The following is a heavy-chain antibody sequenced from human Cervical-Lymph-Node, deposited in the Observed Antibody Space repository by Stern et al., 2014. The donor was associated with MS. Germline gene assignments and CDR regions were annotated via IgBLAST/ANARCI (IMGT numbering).Heavy chain of an antibody. CDR2: VSYDGTQR. V-gene: IGHV3-30-3*01. D-gene: IGHD3-10*01. CDR1: GFPFSTYA. CDR3: ARGGRGVGLEY. Sequence: VQLVESGGGVVQPWRSLSLSCVSSGFPFSTYAMPWVRQAPAQGLAWVAVVSYDGTQRNSTDSVKARFTISRDNSKNTLYLHMNSLRDEDTAVYFCARGGRGVGLEYWGQGALVTVSS. J-gene: IGHJ4*02.